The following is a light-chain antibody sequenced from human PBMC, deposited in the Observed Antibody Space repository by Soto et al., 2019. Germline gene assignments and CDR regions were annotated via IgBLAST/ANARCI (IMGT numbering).Light chain of an antibody. J-gene: IGKJ3*01. CDR3: QQYNNWPRT. V-gene: IGKV3-15*01. CDR1: QGVSSN. CDR2: GAS. Sequence: DIVMTQSPVTLSVSPGERATLSCRASQGVSSNLAWYQQKPGQAPRLLIYGASTRAAGIPARFGGSGSGTEFPLTINGLQSEDFAVYYWQQYNNWPRTFGPGTKVDIK.